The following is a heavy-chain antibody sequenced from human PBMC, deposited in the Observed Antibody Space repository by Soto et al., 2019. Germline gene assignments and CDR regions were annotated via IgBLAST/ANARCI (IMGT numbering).Heavy chain of an antibody. J-gene: IGHJ2*01. Sequence: QVQLQESGPGLVKPSQTLSLTCTVSGGSISSGGYYWSWIRQHPGKGLEWIGHIYYSGSTYYNPSFNSRVTTSVDTYKNQFSLKLRSVTAADTAVYYCARDLGGYSSLRRNGDLWRGCTLVTVSS. CDR1: GGSISSGGYY. CDR2: IYYSGST. CDR3: ARDLGGYSSLRRNGDL. D-gene: IGHD5-18*01. V-gene: IGHV4-31*03.